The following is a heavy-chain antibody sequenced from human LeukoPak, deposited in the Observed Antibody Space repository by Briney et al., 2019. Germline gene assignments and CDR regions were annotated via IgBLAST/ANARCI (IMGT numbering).Heavy chain of an antibody. CDR3: VRDRGAYYYETGF. J-gene: IGHJ4*02. CDR2: ISSSSSYI. D-gene: IGHD3-22*01. V-gene: IGHV3-21*04. CDR1: GFTFSSHA. Sequence: GGSLRLSCTPSGFTFSSHAMSWVRQAPGKGLEWVSSISSSSSYIYYAASVKGRFTISRDNSKNTLYLQMDSLRVEDTAVYYCVRDRGAYYYETGFWGQGILVTVSS.